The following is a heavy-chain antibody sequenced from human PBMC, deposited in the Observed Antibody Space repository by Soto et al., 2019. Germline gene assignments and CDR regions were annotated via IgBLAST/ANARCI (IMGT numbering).Heavy chain of an antibody. V-gene: IGHV4-4*02. CDR1: SGSISSSNW. Sequence: QVQLQESGPGLVKPSGTLSLTCAVSSGSISSSNWWSWVRQPPGKGLEWIGEIYHSGSTNYNPSLKSRVTLSVDKSKNQFSLKLSSVTAADTAVYYCARRGDYDFWSGYYNYMDVWGKGTTVTVSS. D-gene: IGHD3-3*01. J-gene: IGHJ6*03. CDR3: ARRGDYDFWSGYYNYMDV. CDR2: IYHSGST.